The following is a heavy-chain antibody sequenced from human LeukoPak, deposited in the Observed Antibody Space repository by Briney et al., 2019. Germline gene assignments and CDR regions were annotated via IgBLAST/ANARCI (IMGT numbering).Heavy chain of an antibody. CDR2: ISYDGSNK. J-gene: IGHJ4*02. Sequence: GGSLRLSCAASGFALSSYAMHWVRQAPGKGLEWVAVISYDGSNKYYADSVKGRFTISRDNSKKTVYLQMNSLRTDDTAVYYCARTSYGYIMVFGYWGQGTLVTVSS. V-gene: IGHV3-30*04. CDR3: ARTSYGYIMVFGY. CDR1: GFALSSYA. D-gene: IGHD5-18*01.